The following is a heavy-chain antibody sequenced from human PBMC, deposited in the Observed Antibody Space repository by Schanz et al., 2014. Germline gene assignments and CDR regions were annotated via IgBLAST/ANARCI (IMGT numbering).Heavy chain of an antibody. Sequence: QVLLVQSGAEVKKPGASVKVSCKASGYRFIGYYVHWVRQAPGQGLEWMGRVSPYSGDTNYAQMFKGGVTRTTDTSIRTAYMELSRLTSDDTAVFFCARENTAVAGMPRVMDVGGQGTTVTVPS. CDR2: VSPYSGDT. CDR1: GYRFIGYY. CDR3: ARENTAVAGMPRVMDV. J-gene: IGHJ6*02. V-gene: IGHV1-2*06. D-gene: IGHD6-19*01.